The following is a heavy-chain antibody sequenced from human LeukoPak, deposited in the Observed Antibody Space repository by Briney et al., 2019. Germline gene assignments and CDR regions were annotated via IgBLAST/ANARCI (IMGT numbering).Heavy chain of an antibody. CDR3: ARGYGSS. V-gene: IGHV3-48*03. Sequence: PGGSLRHSCAASGFTFSSYEMNWVRQAPGKGLEWVSYISISGTTIYYADSVKGRFTISRDNAKNSLYLQMNSLRAEDTAVYYCARGYGSSWGQGTLVTVSS. CDR1: GFTFSSYE. CDR2: ISISGTTI. D-gene: IGHD4-17*01. J-gene: IGHJ4*02.